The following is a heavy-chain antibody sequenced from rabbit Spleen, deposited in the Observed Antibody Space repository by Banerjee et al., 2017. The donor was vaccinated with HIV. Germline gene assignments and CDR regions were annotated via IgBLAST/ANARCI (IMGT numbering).Heavy chain of an antibody. CDR2: INSGSGST. D-gene: IGHD1-1*01. CDR3: ARDLTGVIGWNFDF. V-gene: IGHV1S47*01. J-gene: IGHJ4*01. CDR1: GFSFNNNYV. Sequence: QEQLVESGGGLVQPEGSLTLTCKASGFSFNNNYVMCWVRQAPGKGLEWIGCINSGSGSTYYASWVNGRFSITRSTSLNTVTLQMTSLTAADTAIYFCARDLTGVIGWNFDFWGPGTLVTVS.